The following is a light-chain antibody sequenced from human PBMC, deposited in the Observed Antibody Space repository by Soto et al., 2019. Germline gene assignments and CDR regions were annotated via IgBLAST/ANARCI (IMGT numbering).Light chain of an antibody. V-gene: IGLV2-14*03. Sequence: QSALAQPASVSESPGQSITISCTGTSSDIGAYNYVSWYQQHPGKAPKLMIFDVSGRPSGVSNRFSGSKSGNTASLTISGLQAEDEADYYCTSYTSSSPPVVFGGGTKLTVL. J-gene: IGLJ2*01. CDR1: SSDIGAYNY. CDR3: TSYTSSSPPVV. CDR2: DVS.